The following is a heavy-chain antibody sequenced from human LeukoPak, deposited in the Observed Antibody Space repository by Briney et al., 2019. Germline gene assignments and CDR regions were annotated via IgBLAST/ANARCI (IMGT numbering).Heavy chain of an antibody. CDR3: ARDFIAAAGTEFDY. V-gene: IGHV3-21*01. CDR2: ISSSSSYI. CDR1: GFTFSSYS. Sequence: PGGSLRLSCAASGFTFSSYSMNWVRQAPGKGLEWVSSISSSSSYIYYADSVKGRFTISRDNAKNSLYLQMNSLRAEDTAVYYCARDFIAAAGTEFDYWGQGTLVTVSS. D-gene: IGHD6-13*01. J-gene: IGHJ4*02.